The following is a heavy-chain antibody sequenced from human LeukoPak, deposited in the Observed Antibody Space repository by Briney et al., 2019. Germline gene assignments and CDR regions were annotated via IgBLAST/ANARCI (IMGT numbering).Heavy chain of an antibody. Sequence: GASVKVSCKASGYTFTSYYMHWVRQAPGQGLEWMGRINPSGGSATYAQKFQGRVTMSGDTSTSTVYMELSSLRSEDTAVYYCARDQDYYGSGTYLYDHWGQGTLVTVSP. V-gene: IGHV1-46*01. CDR1: GYTFTSYY. J-gene: IGHJ4*02. D-gene: IGHD3-10*01. CDR2: INPSGGSA. CDR3: ARDQDYYGSGTYLYDH.